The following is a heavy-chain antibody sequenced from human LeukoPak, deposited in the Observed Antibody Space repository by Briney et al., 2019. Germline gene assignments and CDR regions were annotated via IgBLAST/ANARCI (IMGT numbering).Heavy chain of an antibody. V-gene: IGHV3-23*01. CDR3: AKANRLRYFDY. Sequence: GGALRLSCAASGFTFSSYAMRWVRQAPGRGREGVSAISGSGGSTYYADSVKGRFTISRDNSKNTLYLQMNSLRAEDTAVYYCAKANRLRYFDYWGQGTLVTVSS. J-gene: IGHJ4*02. CDR1: GFTFSSYA. D-gene: IGHD3-9*01. CDR2: ISGSGGST.